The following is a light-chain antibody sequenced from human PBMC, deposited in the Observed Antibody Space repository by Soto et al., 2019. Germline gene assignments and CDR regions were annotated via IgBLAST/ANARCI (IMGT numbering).Light chain of an antibody. J-gene: IGKJ3*01. CDR3: QHYGSSLIFT. CDR1: ESVNSNF. CDR2: ATS. V-gene: IGKV3-20*01. Sequence: EIVLTQSPGTLSLSPGERATLSCRASESVNSNFVAWYQQRPGQGPRLLIYATSARATGIPDRFSGSGSGTDFTLTIRRLEPEDFAVYYCQHYGSSLIFTFGPGTKVEIK.